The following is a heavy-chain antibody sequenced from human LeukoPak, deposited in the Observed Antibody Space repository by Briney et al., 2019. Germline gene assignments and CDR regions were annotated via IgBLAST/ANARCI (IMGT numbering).Heavy chain of an antibody. Sequence: SETLSLTCTVSGVSISSYYWSWIRQPPGKGLEWIGYIYYSGSTNYNPSLKSRVTISVDTSKNQFSLKLSSVTAADTAVYYCALAAAGTEFDYWGQGTLVTVSS. J-gene: IGHJ4*02. D-gene: IGHD6-13*01. V-gene: IGHV4-59*08. CDR3: ALAAAGTEFDY. CDR2: IYYSGST. CDR1: GVSISSYY.